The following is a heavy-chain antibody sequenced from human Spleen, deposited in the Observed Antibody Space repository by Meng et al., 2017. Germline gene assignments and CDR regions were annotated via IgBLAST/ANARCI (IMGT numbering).Heavy chain of an antibody. Sequence: QGPRVQSWAEVKKPGSSVKVSCKVSEGKFGTYTINWMRQAPGQGLEWVGIINPSDRSTSYAQKFQGRVTVTRDTSTSTVYMELSSLRSEDTAVYYCARLHCSGGTCYSKPYNFDYWGQGTLVTVSS. J-gene: IGHJ4*02. CDR2: INPSDRST. D-gene: IGHD2-15*01. CDR3: ARLHCSGGTCYSKPYNFDY. V-gene: IGHV1-46*01. CDR1: EGKFGTYT.